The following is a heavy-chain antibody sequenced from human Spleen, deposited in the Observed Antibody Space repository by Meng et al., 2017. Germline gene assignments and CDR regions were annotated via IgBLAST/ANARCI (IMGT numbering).Heavy chain of an antibody. D-gene: IGHD5-18*01. CDR3: ARVYGYSYGTFDY. CDR1: GFTFSSYW. Sequence: GESLKISCAASGFTFSSYWMSWVRQAPGKGLEWVANIKQDGSEKYYVDSVKGRFTISRDNAKNSLYLQMNSLRAEDTAVYYCARVYGYSYGTFDYWGQGTLVTVSS. V-gene: IGHV3-7*01. CDR2: IKQDGSEK. J-gene: IGHJ4*02.